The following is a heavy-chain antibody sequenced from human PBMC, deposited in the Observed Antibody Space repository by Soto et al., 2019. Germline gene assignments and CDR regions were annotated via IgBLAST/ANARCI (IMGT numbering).Heavy chain of an antibody. Sequence: GGSLRLSCAASGFTFSSYSMNWVRQAPGKGLEWVSYISSSSSTIYYADSVKGRFTISRDNAKNSLYLQMNSLRAEDTAVYYCARASHYGSGSYYDGGDFDYWGQGTRVTVSS. J-gene: IGHJ4*02. CDR2: ISSSSSTI. V-gene: IGHV3-48*01. CDR3: ARASHYGSGSYYDGGDFDY. CDR1: GFTFSSYS. D-gene: IGHD3-10*01.